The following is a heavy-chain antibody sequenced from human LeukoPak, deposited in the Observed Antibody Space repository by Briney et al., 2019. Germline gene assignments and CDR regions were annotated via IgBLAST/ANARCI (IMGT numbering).Heavy chain of an antibody. V-gene: IGHV4-4*07. D-gene: IGHD1-26*01. CDR1: GGSISSYY. CDR2: IYTSGST. J-gene: IGHJ3*02. CDR3: ARDRGWELRGAFDI. Sequence: PSETLSLTCTVSGGSISSYYWSWIRQPAGKGLEWIGRIYTSGSTNYNPSLKSRVTMSVDTSKNQFSLKLSSVTAADTAVYYCARDRGWELRGAFDIWGQGTMVTVSS.